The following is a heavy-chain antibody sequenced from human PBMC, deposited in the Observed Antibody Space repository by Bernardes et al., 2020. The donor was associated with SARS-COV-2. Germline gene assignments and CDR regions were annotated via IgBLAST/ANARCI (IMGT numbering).Heavy chain of an antibody. CDR2: ISGSGGRT. Sequence: WGSLRLSCAASGFPFSSYAMGWVRQSPGKGLDWVSTISGSGGRTYYADSVKGRFTISRDNSKNTLILQMNSLRVDDTATYYCAIPGGDWGQGTLVTVSS. D-gene: IGHD3-16*01. CDR1: GFPFSSYA. CDR3: AIPGGD. J-gene: IGHJ4*02. V-gene: IGHV3-23*01.